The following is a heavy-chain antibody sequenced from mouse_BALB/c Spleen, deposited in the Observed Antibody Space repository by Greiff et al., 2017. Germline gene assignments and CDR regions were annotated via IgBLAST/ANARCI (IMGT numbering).Heavy chain of an antibody. J-gene: IGHJ3*01. V-gene: IGHV5-12-2*01. CDR3: ASGYDGWFAY. D-gene: IGHD2-2*01. Sequence: EVKLVESGGGLVQPGGSLKLSCAASGFTFSSYTMSWVRQTPEKRLEWVAYISNGGGSTYYPDTVKGRFTISRDNAKNTLYLQMSSLKSEDTAMYYCASGYDGWFAYWGQGTLVTVSA. CDR1: GFTFSSYT. CDR2: ISNGGGST.